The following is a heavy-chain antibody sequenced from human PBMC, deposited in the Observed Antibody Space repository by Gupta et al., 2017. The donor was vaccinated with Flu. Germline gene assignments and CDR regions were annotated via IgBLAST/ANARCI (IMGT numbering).Heavy chain of an antibody. CDR3: ARVGYGDYWFDP. Sequence: EVQLVESGGGLVQPGGSLRLSCAASGFTFSSSWMHWVRQAPGKGLVWVSRINSDGSSTNYADSVKGRFTISRDNAKNTLYLQMNSLRAEDTAVYYCARVGYGDYWFDPWGQGTLVTVSS. V-gene: IGHV3-74*01. CDR2: INSDGSST. J-gene: IGHJ5*02. CDR1: GFTFSSSW. D-gene: IGHD4-17*01.